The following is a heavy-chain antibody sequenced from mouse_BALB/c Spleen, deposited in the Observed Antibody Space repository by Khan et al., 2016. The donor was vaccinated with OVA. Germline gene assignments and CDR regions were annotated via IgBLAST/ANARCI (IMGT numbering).Heavy chain of an antibody. CDR2: ISSGGST. CDR1: GFTFSSYV. CDR3: AREAYRYDEYYFDY. Sequence: EVELVESGGGSVKPGGSLKLSCAVSGFTFSSYVMSWIRQTPEKRLEWVASISSGGSTYYPDSVKGRFTISRDNARNVVYLQMSSLRSEEMAMYYCAREAYRYDEYYFDYWGQGTTLTVSS. J-gene: IGHJ2*01. V-gene: IGHV5-6-5*01. D-gene: IGHD2-12*01.